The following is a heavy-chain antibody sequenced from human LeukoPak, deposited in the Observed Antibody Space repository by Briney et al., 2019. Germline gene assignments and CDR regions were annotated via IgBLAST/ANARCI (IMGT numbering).Heavy chain of an antibody. J-gene: IGHJ4*02. CDR3: TRDGVSWILDY. V-gene: IGHV4-59*01. CDR1: GDSISPYY. Sequence: SETLSLTCSVSGDSISPYYWSWIRQPPGKGLEWIGFVYYRGNTNYNPSLKSRVTISVDTSKNQFSLKLNSVTAADAAVYYCTRDGVSWILDYWGQGTLVTVSS. CDR2: VYYRGNT. D-gene: IGHD3-16*01.